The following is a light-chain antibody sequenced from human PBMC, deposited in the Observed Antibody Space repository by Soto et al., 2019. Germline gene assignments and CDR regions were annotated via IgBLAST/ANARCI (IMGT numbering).Light chain of an antibody. CDR2: DAS. Sequence: DIQMTQSPSTLSASVGDRLTITCRASQSISSWLAWYQQKPGKAPKLLIFDASSLESGVPSRFSGSGSGTEFTLTTSSLQPEDSAIYYCQQRNIWPPVTFGQGTRLEIK. J-gene: IGKJ5*01. V-gene: IGKV1-5*01. CDR3: QQRNIWPPVT. CDR1: QSISSW.